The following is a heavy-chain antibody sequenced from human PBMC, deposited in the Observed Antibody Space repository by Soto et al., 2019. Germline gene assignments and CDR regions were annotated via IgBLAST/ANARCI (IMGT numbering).Heavy chain of an antibody. V-gene: IGHV3-23*01. CDR3: ASTRLIVVVPAAANLFDY. Sequence: GGPLRLSCAASGFTFSSYAMSWVRQAPGKGLEWVSAISGSGGSTYYADSVKGRFTISRDNSKNTLYLQMNSLRAEDTAVYYCASTRLIVVVPAAANLFDYWGQGALVTVSS. D-gene: IGHD2-2*01. J-gene: IGHJ4*02. CDR2: ISGSGGST. CDR1: GFTFSSYA.